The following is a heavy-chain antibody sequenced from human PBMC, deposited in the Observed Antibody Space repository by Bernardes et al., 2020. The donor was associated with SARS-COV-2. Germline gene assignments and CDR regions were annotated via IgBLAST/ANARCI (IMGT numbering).Heavy chain of an antibody. Sequence: SEPLSLTCTVSGGSISSSSYYWGWLLQPPGKGLEWIGSIYYSGSTYYNPSLKSRVTISVDTSKNQFSLKLSSVTAADTAVYYCARHGDRWVTIFGVVVIGWFDPWGQGTLVTVSS. J-gene: IGHJ5*02. V-gene: IGHV4-39*01. CDR1: GGSISSSSYY. D-gene: IGHD3-3*01. CDR3: ARHGDRWVTIFGVVVIGWFDP. CDR2: IYYSGST.